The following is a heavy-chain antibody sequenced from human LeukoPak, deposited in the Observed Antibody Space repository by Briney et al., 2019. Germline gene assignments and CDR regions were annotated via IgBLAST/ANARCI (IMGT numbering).Heavy chain of an antibody. V-gene: IGHV4-39*07. CDR2: LYYSGTT. CDR3: ARGGFQAWDAFDI. J-gene: IGHJ3*02. Sequence: PSETLSLTCTVSGASISSSPHYWGWLRQAPGKGLEWIGTLYYSGTTFYKPSLKSRLTMSVDTSKNQFSLKLSSVTAADTAVYYCARGGFQAWDAFDIWGQGTMVTVSS. CDR1: GASISSSPHY.